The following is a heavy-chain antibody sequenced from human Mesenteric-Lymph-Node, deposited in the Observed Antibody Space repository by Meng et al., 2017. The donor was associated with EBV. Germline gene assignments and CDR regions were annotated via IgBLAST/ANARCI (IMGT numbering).Heavy chain of an antibody. Sequence: QVQLKESGPGLVKPSETLSLTCTVSGGSVSSTSYYWSWIRQPPGKRLEWIGYVYYSGSTNYNPSLKSRVTISVDTSKNQFSLNLYSVTAADTAVYYCARENPARGNWFDPWGQGALVTASS. V-gene: IGHV4-61*01. D-gene: IGHD3-10*01. CDR3: ARENPARGNWFDP. J-gene: IGHJ5*02. CDR2: VYYSGST. CDR1: GGSVSSTSYY.